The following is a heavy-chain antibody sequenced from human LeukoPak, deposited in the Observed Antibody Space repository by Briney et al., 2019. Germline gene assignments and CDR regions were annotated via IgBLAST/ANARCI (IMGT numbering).Heavy chain of an antibody. Sequence: GGSLRLSCAASGFTFSSYWMSWVRQAPGKGLEWVSYISSSSSTIYYADSVKGRFIISRDNAKNSLYLQMNSLRAEDTAVYYCARERGHFDYWGQGTLVTVSS. CDR3: ARERGHFDY. CDR2: ISSSSSTI. V-gene: IGHV3-48*01. CDR1: GFTFSSYW. J-gene: IGHJ4*02.